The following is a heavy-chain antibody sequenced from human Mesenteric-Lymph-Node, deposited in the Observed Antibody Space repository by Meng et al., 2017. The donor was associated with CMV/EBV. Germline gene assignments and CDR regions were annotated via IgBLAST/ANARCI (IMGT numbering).Heavy chain of an antibody. V-gene: IGHV4-34*01. CDR1: GGSFSGYY. CDR3: ARGPFRSYHDY. Sequence: SETLSLTCAVYGGSFSGYYWSWIRQPPGKGLEWIGEINHSGSTNYNPSLKSRVTISVDTSKNQFSLKLSSVTAADTAVYYCARGPFRSYHDYWGQGTLVTVSS. D-gene: IGHD1-26*01. CDR2: INHSGST. J-gene: IGHJ4*02.